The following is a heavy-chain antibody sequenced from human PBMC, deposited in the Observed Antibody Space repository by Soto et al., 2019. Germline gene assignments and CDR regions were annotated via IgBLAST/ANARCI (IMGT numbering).Heavy chain of an antibody. D-gene: IGHD3-10*01. CDR3: VRGVLWFGELPPRDGEV. Sequence: EVQLVESGGGLVQPGGSLRLSCAASGFAFSSYSMNWVRQAPGRGLEWVSYISSSSSTIYYADSVKGRFIISRDNAKKSLCLQMNPLRAEDTAVYYCVRGVLWFGELPPRDGEVWGQGTTVTVSS. V-gene: IGHV3-48*01. CDR1: GFAFSSYS. J-gene: IGHJ6*02. CDR2: ISSSSSTI.